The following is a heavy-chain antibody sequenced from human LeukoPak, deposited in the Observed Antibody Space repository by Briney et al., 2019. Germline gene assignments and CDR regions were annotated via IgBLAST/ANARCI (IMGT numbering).Heavy chain of an antibody. CDR1: GDSISSYY. D-gene: IGHD3-3*01. Sequence: SETLSLTCTVSGDSISSYYWSCIRPPPGKGLEWIGYIYYNGNTNYNPSLKSRVTISLDTSKNQISLKVSSVTAAHTAVYYCARHVLFYTYHYMDVWGKGTPVTVSS. CDR3: ARHVLFYTYHYMDV. CDR2: IYYNGNT. V-gene: IGHV4-59*08. J-gene: IGHJ6*03.